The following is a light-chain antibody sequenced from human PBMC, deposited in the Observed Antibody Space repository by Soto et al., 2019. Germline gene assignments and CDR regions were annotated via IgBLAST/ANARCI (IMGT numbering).Light chain of an antibody. V-gene: IGKV1-16*01. Sequence: DIQMTQSPSSLSASVGDRVAITCRARQSISNYLNWYQQKPGKAPKLLIYTASNLQSGVPSRFSGSGSGTEFTLTISSLQPDDFATYYCQQYDTYPVVFGQGTKVDTK. CDR2: TAS. J-gene: IGKJ1*01. CDR3: QQYDTYPVV. CDR1: QSISNY.